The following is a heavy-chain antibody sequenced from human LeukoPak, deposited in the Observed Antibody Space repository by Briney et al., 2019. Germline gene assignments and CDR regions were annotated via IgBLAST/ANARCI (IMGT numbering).Heavy chain of an antibody. CDR3: AKVMVITFNWFDP. CDR1: GFTFSSYA. Sequence: GGSLRLSCAASGFTFSSYAMHWVRQAPGKGLEWVAVISYDGSNKYYADSVKGRFTISRDNSKNTLYLQMNSLRAEDTAVYYCAKVMVITFNWFDPWGQGTLVTVSS. J-gene: IGHJ5*02. D-gene: IGHD3-22*01. CDR2: ISYDGSNK. V-gene: IGHV3-30-3*01.